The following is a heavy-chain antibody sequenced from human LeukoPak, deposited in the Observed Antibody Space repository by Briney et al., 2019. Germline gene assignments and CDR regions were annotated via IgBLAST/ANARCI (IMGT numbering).Heavy chain of an antibody. J-gene: IGHJ6*02. Sequence: ASAKVSCKVSGDSLTDLSMHWVRQAPGKGLEWMGGSDLEDGETVYAQKFEDRLIVTEDTSTGTAYMELRSLTSEDTALYYCATGASTAMRGLDVWGQGTTVTVSS. CDR2: SDLEDGET. V-gene: IGHV1-24*01. CDR3: ATGASTAMRGLDV. D-gene: IGHD2-2*01. CDR1: GDSLTDLS.